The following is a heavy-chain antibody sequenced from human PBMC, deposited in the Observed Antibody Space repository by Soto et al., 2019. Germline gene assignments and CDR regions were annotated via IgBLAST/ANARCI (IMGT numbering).Heavy chain of an antibody. Sequence: GGSLRLSCAASGFTFSDYYMSWIRQAPGKGLEWVSYISSSGSTIYYADSVKGRFTISRDNAKNSLYLQMNSLRAEDTAVYYCASPGGPYDFWSGYYGTWDYYYGMDVWGQGTTVTVSS. V-gene: IGHV3-11*01. CDR1: GFTFSDYY. CDR3: ASPGGPYDFWSGYYGTWDYYYGMDV. D-gene: IGHD3-3*01. J-gene: IGHJ6*02. CDR2: ISSSGSTI.